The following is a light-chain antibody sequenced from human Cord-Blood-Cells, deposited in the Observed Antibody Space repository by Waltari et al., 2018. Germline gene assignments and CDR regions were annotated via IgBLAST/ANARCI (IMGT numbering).Light chain of an antibody. CDR2: DVS. Sequence: QSALTQPASVSGSPGQSITISCTGTSNDVGGYNYVSWYQQHPGKAPNLMIYDVSNRPSWVSNRFSGSKSGNTASLTISGIQAEDEADYYCSSYTSSSTLVFGTGTKVTVL. CDR3: SSYTSSSTLV. CDR1: SNDVGGYNY. V-gene: IGLV2-14*03. J-gene: IGLJ1*01.